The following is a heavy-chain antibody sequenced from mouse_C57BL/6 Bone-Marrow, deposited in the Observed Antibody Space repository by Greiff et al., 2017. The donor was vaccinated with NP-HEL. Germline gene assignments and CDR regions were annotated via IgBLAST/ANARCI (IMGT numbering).Heavy chain of an antibody. D-gene: IGHD2-2*01. CDR2: ISDGGSYT. CDR1: GFTFSSYA. CDR3: ARGTMVRAY. V-gene: IGHV5-4*03. Sequence: EVKLMESGGGLVKPGGSLKLSCAASGFTFSSYAMSWVRQTPEKRLEWVATISDGGSYTYYPDNVKGRFTISRDNAKNNLYLQMSHLKSEDTAMYYCARGTMVRAYWGQGTLVTVSA. J-gene: IGHJ3*01.